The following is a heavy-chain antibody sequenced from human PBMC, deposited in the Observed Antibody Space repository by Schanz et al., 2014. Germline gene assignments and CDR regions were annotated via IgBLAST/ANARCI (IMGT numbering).Heavy chain of an antibody. CDR2: VWSDGNTK. Sequence: QVQLVESGGGVVRPGRSLRLSCATSGFTFSRFGMHWVRQAPGKGPEWVALVWSDGNTKYYVDSVKGRFTISRDNSMNTLQLQMDGLRVEDTAVYYCARDAVALVPEYCVDVWGKGTPVTVSS. D-gene: IGHD2-15*01. J-gene: IGHJ6*03. CDR1: GFTFSRFG. V-gene: IGHV3-33*01. CDR3: ARDAVALVPEYCVDV.